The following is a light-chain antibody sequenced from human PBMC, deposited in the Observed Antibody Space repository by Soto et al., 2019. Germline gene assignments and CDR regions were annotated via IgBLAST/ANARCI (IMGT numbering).Light chain of an antibody. CDR2: DVT. J-gene: IGLJ1*01. CDR3: VSYTSSTTYV. CDR1: SSDIGGYNY. Sequence: QPVLTQPASVSGSPGQSITISCTGTSSDIGGYNYVSWYQQHPGQAPKLLIYDVTNRPSGVSNRFSGSKSGSTASLIISGLQAEDEADYYCVSYTSSTTYVFGTGTKLTVL. V-gene: IGLV2-14*03.